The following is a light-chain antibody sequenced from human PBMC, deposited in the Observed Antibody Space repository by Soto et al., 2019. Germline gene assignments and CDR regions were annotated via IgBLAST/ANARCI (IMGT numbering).Light chain of an antibody. Sequence: SYELTQPPSVSVAPGETATITCGGNNIGSKSVHWYQQKAGQAPVLTIYYDRDRSSGIPERFSGSNSGKTATLTISRVEAGDEADYYCQVWDNNSDHVVFGGGTKVTVL. CDR1: NIGSKS. CDR3: QVWDNNSDHVV. V-gene: IGLV3-21*04. J-gene: IGLJ2*01. CDR2: YDR.